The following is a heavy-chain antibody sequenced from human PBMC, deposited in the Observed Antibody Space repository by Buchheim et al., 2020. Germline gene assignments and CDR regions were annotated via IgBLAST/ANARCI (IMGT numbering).Heavy chain of an antibody. CDR2: TSDKANSYTT. J-gene: IGHJ4*02. CDR1: GFTFSDHY. Sequence: EVQLVESGGGLVQPGGSLRLSCAASGFTFSDHYMDWVRQAPGKGLEWVGRTSDKANSYTTEYAASVKGRFTVSRDDSTNSLYLQMNSLKTEDTAVYYCARAVRSGYYIDYWGQGT. V-gene: IGHV3-72*01. CDR3: ARAVRSGYYIDY. D-gene: IGHD3-22*01.